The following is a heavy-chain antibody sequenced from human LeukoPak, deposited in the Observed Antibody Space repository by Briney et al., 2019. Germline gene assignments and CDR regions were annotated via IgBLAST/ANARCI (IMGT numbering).Heavy chain of an antibody. J-gene: IGHJ6*04. Sequence: GGSLRLSCAASGFTFSRYWMTWVRQAPGKGLEWVANIKQDGSEKYYMDSVKGRFTISRDNAKNSLYLQMNSLRAEDTAVYYCAELGITMIGGVWGKGTTVTISS. V-gene: IGHV3-7*01. CDR3: AELGITMIGGV. D-gene: IGHD3-10*02. CDR1: GFTFSRYW. CDR2: IKQDGSEK.